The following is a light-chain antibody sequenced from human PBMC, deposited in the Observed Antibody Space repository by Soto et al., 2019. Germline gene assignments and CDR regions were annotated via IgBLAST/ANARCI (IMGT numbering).Light chain of an antibody. CDR2: TAS. CDR1: ETINKY. CDR3: QQYNTAPMT. Sequence: DIQMTQSPSSLSASIGDRVTITCRASETINKYLNWYQQKPGKPPKLLIYTASTLPSGVPSRFSGSRPGTNFTLTINSLQPEDFAVYYCQQYNTAPMTFGGGTKVDIK. V-gene: IGKV1-39*01. J-gene: IGKJ4*01.